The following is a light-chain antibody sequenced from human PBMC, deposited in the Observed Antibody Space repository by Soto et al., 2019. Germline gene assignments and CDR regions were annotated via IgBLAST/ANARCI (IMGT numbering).Light chain of an antibody. V-gene: IGKV1-39*01. CDR3: QQSYRTPHT. CDR1: QGVSGY. J-gene: IGKJ2*01. Sequence: TQSPSSLSASVGDRVTITXRASQGVSGYLLWYQQRQGRAPILLIYAASNLLSGVPSRFSGSGSGANFTLTITSLQPEDFATYYCQQSYRTPHTFGQGTKLETK. CDR2: AAS.